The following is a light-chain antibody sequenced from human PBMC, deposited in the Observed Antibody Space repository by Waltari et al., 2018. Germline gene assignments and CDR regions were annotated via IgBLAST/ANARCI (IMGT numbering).Light chain of an antibody. CDR2: EGS. Sequence: QSALTQPASVSGSPGQSIPISCPGPIRDVGRFYLVAWYQPHPGKAPKLMIYEGSKRPSGVSNRFSGSKSGNTASLTISGLQAEDEADYYCWSYAGSSTCVFGGGTKLTVL. CDR1: IRDVGRFYL. V-gene: IGLV2-23*01. J-gene: IGLJ3*02. CDR3: WSYAGSSTCV.